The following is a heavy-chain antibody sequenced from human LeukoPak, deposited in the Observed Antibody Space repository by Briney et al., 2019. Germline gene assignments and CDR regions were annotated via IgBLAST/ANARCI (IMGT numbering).Heavy chain of an antibody. D-gene: IGHD6-13*01. Sequence: ASVKVSCKASGYTFTGYYMHWVRQAPGQGLEWTGWINPNSGGTNYAQKFQGRVTMTRDTSISTAYMELSRLRSDDTAVYYCASSGYSSSWFTENYYYYYMDVWGKGTTVTISS. J-gene: IGHJ6*03. V-gene: IGHV1-2*02. CDR2: INPNSGGT. CDR1: GYTFTGYY. CDR3: ASSGYSSSWFTENYYYYYMDV.